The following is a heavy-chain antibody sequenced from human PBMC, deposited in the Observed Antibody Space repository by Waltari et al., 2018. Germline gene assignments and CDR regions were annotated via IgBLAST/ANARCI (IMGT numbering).Heavy chain of an antibody. V-gene: IGHV3-33*06. CDR3: AKESLFGYDSHMDV. J-gene: IGHJ6*03. D-gene: IGHD5-12*01. CDR2: IWYDGSNK. Sequence: QVQLVESGGGVVQPGRSLRLSCAASGFTFSSYGMHWVRQAPGKGLEWVAVIWYDGSNKYYADSVKGRFTIARDNSKNTLYLQMHSRSAEDTAVYYWAKESLFGYDSHMDVWRKGTTVTVSS. CDR1: GFTFSSYG.